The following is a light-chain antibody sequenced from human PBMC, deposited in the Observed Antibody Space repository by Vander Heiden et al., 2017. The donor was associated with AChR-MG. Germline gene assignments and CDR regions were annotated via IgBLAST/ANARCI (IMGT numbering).Light chain of an antibody. J-gene: IGKJ2*01. V-gene: IGKV2-28*01. Sequence: DIVMTQSPLSLPVTPGEPASISCRASQSLLHSNGYNYLDWYLQKPGQSPQLLIYLGSNRASGVPYRFSGSGSGTDFTLKISKVEAEDVGLYYCRQALQSYYTFGQGTKLDIK. CDR2: LGS. CDR3: RQALQSYYT. CDR1: QSLLHSNGYNY.